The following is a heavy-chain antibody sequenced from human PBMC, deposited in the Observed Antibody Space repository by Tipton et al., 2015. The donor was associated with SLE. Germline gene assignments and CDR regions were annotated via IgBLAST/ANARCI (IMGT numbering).Heavy chain of an antibody. CDR2: ISGYNGNT. J-gene: IGHJ4*02. CDR1: GYTFTTYG. Sequence: QVQLVQSGAEVKKPGASVKVSCKASGYTFTTYGISWVRQAPGQGLEWMGWISGYNGNTRYAEKFQARVTMTTDTTTSTSYLEVRDLRSDDTAFYYCARDNPYGSTELDYWGQGTLVTVSS. CDR3: ARDNPYGSTELDY. D-gene: IGHD4-17*01. V-gene: IGHV1-18*01.